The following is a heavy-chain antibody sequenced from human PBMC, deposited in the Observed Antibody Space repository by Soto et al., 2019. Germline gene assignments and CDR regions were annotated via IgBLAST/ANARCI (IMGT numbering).Heavy chain of an antibody. CDR3: AKDPNNKAYPYYYPMDV. J-gene: IGHJ6*02. CDR2: ISHDGSKK. V-gene: IGHV3-30*18. CDR1: GLTFKNSV. Sequence: PGGSIRRSCAGSGLTFKNSVMHWVRQAPGKGLEWVAVISHDGSKKYYADSVKGRFTISRDNSKNTVFLQMNSLRAEDTAVYSCAKDPNNKAYPYYYPMDVWGQGTTVTGYS. D-gene: IGHD3-16*01.